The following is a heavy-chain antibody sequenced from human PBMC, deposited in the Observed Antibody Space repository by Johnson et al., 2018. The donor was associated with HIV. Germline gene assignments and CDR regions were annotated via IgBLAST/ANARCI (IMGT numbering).Heavy chain of an antibody. D-gene: IGHD6-19*01. CDR3: TRLPLNIAGVGMMAFDI. Sequence: EQLVESGGGVVQPGRSLRLSCAASGFTFSSYGMHWVRQAPGKGLEWVGRIKSKTDGGTTDYAAPVKGRFTISRDDSKNTAYLQMNSLKTEDTAVDYCTRLPLNIAGVGMMAFDIWGQGTMVTVSS. CDR2: IKSKTDGGTT. V-gene: IGHV3-15*01. CDR1: GFTFSSYG. J-gene: IGHJ3*02.